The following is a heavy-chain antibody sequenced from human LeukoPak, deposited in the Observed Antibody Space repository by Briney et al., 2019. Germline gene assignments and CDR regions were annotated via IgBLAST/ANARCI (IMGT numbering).Heavy chain of an antibody. Sequence: GGSLRLSCAVSGFTFRMVWISGVGQVPGKGLEWVGRITSKTDGGTAEFTAPVRSRFTISRDDAKNTLYLQMNSLKTEDTAVYYCTTEWIQLFDFWGQGTLVTVS. V-gene: IGHV3-15*01. J-gene: IGHJ4*02. CDR1: GFTFRMVW. D-gene: IGHD5-18*01. CDR2: ITSKTDGGTA. CDR3: TTEWIQLFDF.